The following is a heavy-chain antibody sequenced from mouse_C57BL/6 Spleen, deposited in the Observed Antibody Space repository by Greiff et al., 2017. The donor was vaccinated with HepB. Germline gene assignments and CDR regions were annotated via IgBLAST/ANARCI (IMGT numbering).Heavy chain of an antibody. CDR1: GYSITSGYY. CDR2: ISYDGSN. CDR3: ASNYGSTYWYFDV. V-gene: IGHV3-6*01. Sequence: EVQLQESGPGLVKPSQSLSLTCSVTGYSITSGYYWNWIRQFPGNKLEWMGYISYDGSNNYNPSLKNRISITRDTSKNQFFLKLNSVTTEDTATYYGASNYGSTYWYFDVWGTGTTVTVSS. J-gene: IGHJ1*03. D-gene: IGHD1-1*01.